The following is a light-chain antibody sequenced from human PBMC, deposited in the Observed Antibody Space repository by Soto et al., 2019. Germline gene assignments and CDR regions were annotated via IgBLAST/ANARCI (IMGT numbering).Light chain of an antibody. Sequence: EFVLTQSAGTLSLSPGERATLSCRASQTVRNNYLAWYQQKPGQAPRLLLSGASSRATGIPDRFSGSGSGTDFTLTISSLEPEDFAVYYCQQYARSPGTFGQGTKVDI. CDR2: GAS. J-gene: IGKJ1*01. CDR1: QTVRNNY. V-gene: IGKV3-20*01. CDR3: QQYARSPGT.